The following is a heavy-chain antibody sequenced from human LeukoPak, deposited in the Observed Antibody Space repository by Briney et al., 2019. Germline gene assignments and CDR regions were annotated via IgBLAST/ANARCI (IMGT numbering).Heavy chain of an antibody. J-gene: IGHJ4*02. V-gene: IGHV4-39*07. CDR1: GGSVDNSAYH. Sequence: SETLSLTCTVSGGSVDNSAYHWGWIRQPPGKGLEWIGSVSYSGSTYYNASLKSRVTISVDTSTNQLSLELSSVTAADTAVYYCSGSGWFQGPFGYWGQGTLVTVSS. CDR2: VSYSGST. CDR3: SGSGWFQGPFGY. D-gene: IGHD6-19*01.